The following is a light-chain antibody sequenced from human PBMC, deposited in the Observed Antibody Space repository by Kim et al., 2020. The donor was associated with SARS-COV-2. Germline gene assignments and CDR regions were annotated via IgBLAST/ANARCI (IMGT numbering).Light chain of an antibody. J-gene: IGKJ1*01. CDR2: GAS. CDR3: QQYGSSPWT. CDR1: QSVTSTS. Sequence: EIVLTQSPGTLSLSPGERATLSCRASQSVTSTSLAWYQQRPGQAPRLLIYGASSRATGIPDRLSGGGSGTDFTLTISRLEPEDFAVYYCQQYGSSPWTFGQGTKVDIK. V-gene: IGKV3-20*01.